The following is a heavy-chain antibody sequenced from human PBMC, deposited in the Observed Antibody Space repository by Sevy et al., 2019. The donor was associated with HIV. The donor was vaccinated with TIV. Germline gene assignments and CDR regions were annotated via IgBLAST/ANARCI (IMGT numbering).Heavy chain of an antibody. CDR3: ARLSTVTTIYYYYGMDV. J-gene: IGHJ6*02. V-gene: IGHV1-2*06. Sequence: ASVKVSCKASGYTFTGYYMHWVRQAPGQGLEWMGRINPNSGGTNYAQKFQGRVTMTRDTSISTAYMELSRLRSDDTAVYYCARLSTVTTIYYYYGMDVWGQGTTVTVSS. CDR1: GYTFTGYY. D-gene: IGHD4-17*01. CDR2: INPNSGGT.